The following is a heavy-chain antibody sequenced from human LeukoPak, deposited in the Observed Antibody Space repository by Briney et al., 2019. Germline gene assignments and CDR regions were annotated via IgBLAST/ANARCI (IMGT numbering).Heavy chain of an antibody. J-gene: IGHJ4*02. CDR1: GFTFISYW. D-gene: IGHD1-26*01. Sequence: PGGSLRLSCTTSGFTFISYWMSWVRQAPGKGLEWVSAISGSGGSTYYADSVKGRFTISRDNSKNTLYLQMNSLRAEDTAVYYCAKFSMASGSYFLQLLGGSYFDYWGQGTLVTVSS. V-gene: IGHV3-23*01. CDR2: ISGSGGST. CDR3: AKFSMASGSYFLQLLGGSYFDY.